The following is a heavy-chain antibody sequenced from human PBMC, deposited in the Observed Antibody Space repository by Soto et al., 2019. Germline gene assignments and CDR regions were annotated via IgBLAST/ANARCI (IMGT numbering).Heavy chain of an antibody. CDR1: GTSINREKYY. CDR2: IYYRGNT. V-gene: IGHV4-39*01. CDR3: ARLEGLATISYYFDF. Sequence: QLQESGPGLLKPSETLSLTCSVSGTSINREKYYWAWIAQPPGKGRKWIGSIYYRGNTYYNPSLQTRVTISLDKSKSQFSLRLNSVTAADSAVYFCARLEGLATISYYFDFWGQGAQVTVSS. J-gene: IGHJ4*02. D-gene: IGHD3-9*01.